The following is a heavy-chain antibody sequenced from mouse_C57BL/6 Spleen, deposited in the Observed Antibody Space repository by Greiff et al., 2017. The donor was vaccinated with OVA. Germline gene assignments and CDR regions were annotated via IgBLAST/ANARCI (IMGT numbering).Heavy chain of an antibody. D-gene: IGHD1-1*01. CDR1: GYAFTNYL. V-gene: IGHV1-54*01. J-gene: IGHJ1*03. CDR2: INPGSGGT. Sequence: QVQLQQSGAELVRPGTSVKVSCKASGYAFTNYLIEWVKQRPGQGLEWIGVINPGSGGTNYNEKFKGKATLTADKASSTAYMQLSSLTSEDSAVYFCARGPYYYGSSWYFDVWGTGTTVTVSS. CDR3: ARGPYYYGSSWYFDV.